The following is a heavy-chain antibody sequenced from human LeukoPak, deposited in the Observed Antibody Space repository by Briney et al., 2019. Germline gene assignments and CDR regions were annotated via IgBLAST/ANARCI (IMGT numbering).Heavy chain of an antibody. V-gene: IGHV3-21*01. CDR3: ASAYPPIRTAAAGDE. CDR1: EFTFNHSD. CDR2: ISYRSSPI. J-gene: IGHJ4*02. Sequence: PGGSLTLSSTASEFTFNHSDMSWVRQAPGKGLEWVSSISYRSSPIYYADSVKGRFTISRDNAKNSLYLQMDSLRAGDTAVYYCASAYPPIRTAAAGDEWGQGTLVTVSS. D-gene: IGHD6-13*01.